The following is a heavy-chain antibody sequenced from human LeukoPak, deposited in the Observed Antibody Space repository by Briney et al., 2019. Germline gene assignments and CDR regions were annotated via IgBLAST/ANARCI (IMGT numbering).Heavy chain of an antibody. D-gene: IGHD2/OR15-2a*01. Sequence: GGSLRLSCAASGFTFSSYGMHWVRQAPGKGLEWVAFIRYDGSNKYYADSVKGRFTISRDNSKNTLYLQMNSLRAEDTAVYYLAESFPPKCFLFYWGQGTLVTVSS. CDR2: IRYDGSNK. V-gene: IGHV3-30*02. CDR1: GFTFSSYG. CDR3: AESFPPKCFLFY. J-gene: IGHJ4*02.